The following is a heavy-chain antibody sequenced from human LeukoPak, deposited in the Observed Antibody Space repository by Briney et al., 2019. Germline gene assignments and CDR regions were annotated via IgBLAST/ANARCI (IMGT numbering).Heavy chain of an antibody. Sequence: GESLKISCKGPGYSFTSYWIGWVRQLPGKGLEWMGIIYPGDFDTRYSPSFQGQVTISADKSISTAYLQWSSLKASDTAMYYCASGPPLWDFDIWGQGTMVTVSS. CDR1: GYSFTSYW. D-gene: IGHD1-26*01. CDR3: ASGPPLWDFDI. J-gene: IGHJ3*02. V-gene: IGHV5-51*01. CDR2: IYPGDFDT.